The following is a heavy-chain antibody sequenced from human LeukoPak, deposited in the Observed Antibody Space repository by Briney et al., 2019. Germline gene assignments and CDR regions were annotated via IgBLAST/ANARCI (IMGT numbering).Heavy chain of an antibody. CDR1: GFTFSSYA. D-gene: IGHD1-26*01. CDR2: ISGSGGST. V-gene: IGHV3-23*01. J-gene: IGHJ4*02. CDR3: ARDSVGATGRFFDY. Sequence: GGSLRLSCAASGFTFSSYAMSWVRQAPGKGLEWVSAISGSGGSTYYADSVKGRFTISRDNAKNSLYLQMNSLRAEDTAVYYCARDSVGATGRFFDYWGQGTLVTVSS.